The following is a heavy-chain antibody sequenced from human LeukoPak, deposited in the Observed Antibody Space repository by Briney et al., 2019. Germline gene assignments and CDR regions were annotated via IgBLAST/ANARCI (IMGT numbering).Heavy chain of an antibody. V-gene: IGHV3-64D*09. CDR1: GFPFSSYA. Sequence: GGSLRLSCSAFGFPFSSYAMHWVRQAPGKGLEYVSAISDSGGSTYYADSVKGRFTISRDNSKNTLYLSSLRAEDTAVYFCVRGYSFGPYGMDVWGQGTTVTVSS. J-gene: IGHJ6*02. CDR3: VRGYSFGPYGMDV. D-gene: IGHD2-15*01. CDR2: ISDSGGST.